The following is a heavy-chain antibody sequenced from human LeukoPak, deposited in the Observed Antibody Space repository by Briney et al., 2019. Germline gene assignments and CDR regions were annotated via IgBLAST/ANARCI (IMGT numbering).Heavy chain of an antibody. D-gene: IGHD3-10*01. CDR3: AREMGGDYGSGTFFDL. CDR2: IGIDSGNT. CDR1: GFRFSDYS. J-gene: IGHJ4*02. Sequence: GGSLRLSCAASGFRFSDYSMNWVRQAPGKGLEWISYIGIDSGNTHYADSVKGRFTISGDKAKNSLYLQMNNLRAEDTAVYYCAREMGGDYGSGTFFDLWGQGNMVTVSS. V-gene: IGHV3-48*01.